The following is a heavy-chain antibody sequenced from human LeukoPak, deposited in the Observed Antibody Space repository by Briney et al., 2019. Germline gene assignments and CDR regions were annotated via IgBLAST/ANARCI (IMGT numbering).Heavy chain of an antibody. Sequence: GASVKVSCKASGYTFTSYGISWVRQAPGQGLEWMGWISAYNGNTNYAQKFQGRVTITRDTSASTAYMELSSLRSEDTAVYYCARDLHRDYYGSGSCPDIWGQGTIVTVSS. J-gene: IGHJ3*02. V-gene: IGHV1-18*01. CDR3: ARDLHRDYYGSGSCPDI. CDR2: ISAYNGNT. D-gene: IGHD3-10*01. CDR1: GYTFTSYG.